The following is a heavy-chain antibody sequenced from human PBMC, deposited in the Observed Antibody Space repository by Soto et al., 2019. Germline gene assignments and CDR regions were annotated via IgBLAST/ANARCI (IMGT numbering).Heavy chain of an antibody. CDR2: IYYSGST. CDR3: ARATMVRGVIPMDV. Sequence: PSESLSLACTVSSGSIRSYYWGWIRQTPGKGLEWIGYIYYSGSTNYNPSLKSRVTISVDTSKNQFSLKLSSVTAADTAVYYCARATMVRGVIPMDVWGKGTTVTVSS. J-gene: IGHJ6*03. D-gene: IGHD3-10*01. V-gene: IGHV4-59*01. CDR1: SGSIRSYY.